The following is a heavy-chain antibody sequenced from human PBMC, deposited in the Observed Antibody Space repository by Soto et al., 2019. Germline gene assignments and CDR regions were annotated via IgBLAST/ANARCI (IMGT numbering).Heavy chain of an antibody. CDR2: INPSGGST. J-gene: IGHJ1*01. D-gene: IGHD3-22*01. CDR1: GYTFTSYY. V-gene: IGHV1-46*03. Sequence: ASVKVSCKASGYTFTSYYMHWVRQAPGQGLEWMGIINPSGGSTSYAQKFQGRVTMTRDTSTSTVYMELSSLRPEDTPVYYCARTLGYYDSSGYCFQHWGQGPLVTVST. CDR3: ARTLGYYDSSGYCFQH.